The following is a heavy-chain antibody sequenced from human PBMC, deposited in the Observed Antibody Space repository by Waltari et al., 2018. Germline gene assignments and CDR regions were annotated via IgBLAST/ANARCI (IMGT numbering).Heavy chain of an antibody. V-gene: IGHV4-39*07. J-gene: IGHJ4*02. D-gene: IGHD1-26*01. Sequence: QLQLQESGPGLVKPSETLSLTCTVSGGSISSSSYYWGWIRQPPGKGLEWIGSTYYSGSTYSNPSLKGRVTISVDTSKNQFSLTLSSVTAADTAVYYCAREGVGSYWDYWGQGTLVTVSS. CDR1: GGSISSSSYY. CDR2: TYYSGST. CDR3: AREGVGSYWDY.